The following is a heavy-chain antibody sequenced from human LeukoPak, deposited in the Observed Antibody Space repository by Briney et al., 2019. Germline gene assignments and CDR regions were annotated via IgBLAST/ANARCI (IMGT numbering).Heavy chain of an antibody. V-gene: IGHV3-9*01. D-gene: IGHD3-9*01. Sequence: GGSLRLSCAASGFTFDDYAMHWVRQAPGKGLEWVSGISWNSGSIGYADSVKGRFTISRDNAKNSLYLQMNSLRAEDTALYYCAKEYYDILTGYHTDWGQGTLVTVSS. CDR3: AKEYYDILTGYHTD. CDR2: ISWNSGSI. CDR1: GFTFDDYA. J-gene: IGHJ4*02.